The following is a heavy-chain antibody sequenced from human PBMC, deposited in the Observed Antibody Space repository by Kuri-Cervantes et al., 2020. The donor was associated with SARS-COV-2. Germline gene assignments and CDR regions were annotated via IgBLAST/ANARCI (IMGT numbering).Heavy chain of an antibody. Sequence: ASVKVSCKVSGYTLTELSMHWVRQAPGKGLEWMGGFDPEDGETIYAQKFQGRATMTEDTSTDTAYMELSSLRSEDTAVYYCATDYRGGAILWTGFDVWGQGTMVTVSS. J-gene: IGHJ3*01. CDR3: ATDYRGGAILWTGFDV. V-gene: IGHV1-24*01. D-gene: IGHD3-16*02. CDR1: GYTLTELS. CDR2: FDPEDGET.